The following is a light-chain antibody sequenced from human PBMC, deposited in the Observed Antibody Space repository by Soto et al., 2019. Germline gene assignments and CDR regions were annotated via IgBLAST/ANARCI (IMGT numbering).Light chain of an antibody. CDR3: SSYTTSSTLLYL. Sequence: QSVLTQPASVSGSPGQSITISCTGTSSDVGGYNYVSWYQQHPGKAPKLMIYAVSNRPSGVSTRFSGSKSGNTASLTISGLQAEDEGDYHCSSYTTSSTLLYLFGTGTKVTVL. CDR1: SSDVGGYNY. V-gene: IGLV2-14*01. J-gene: IGLJ1*01. CDR2: AVS.